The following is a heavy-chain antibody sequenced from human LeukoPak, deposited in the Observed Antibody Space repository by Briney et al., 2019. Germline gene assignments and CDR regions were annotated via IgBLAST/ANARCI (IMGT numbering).Heavy chain of an antibody. Sequence: GGSLRLSCAASGFTFSSYSMNWVRQAPGKGLEWVSSISSSSSYIYYADSVKGRFTNSRDNAKNSLYLQMNSLRAEDTAVYYCAIGYCSSTSCYQYFQHWGQGTLVTVSS. D-gene: IGHD2-2*01. V-gene: IGHV3-21*01. CDR3: AIGYCSSTSCYQYFQH. J-gene: IGHJ1*01. CDR2: ISSSSSYI. CDR1: GFTFSSYS.